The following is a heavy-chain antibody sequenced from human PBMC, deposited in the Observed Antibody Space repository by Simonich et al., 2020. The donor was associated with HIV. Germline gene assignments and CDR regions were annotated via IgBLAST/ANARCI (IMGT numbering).Heavy chain of an antibody. CDR1: GFTFSSYG. Sequence: QVQLVESGGGVVQPGRSLRLSCAASGFTFSSYGMHWVRQAPGKGREWVELIWYDGSYKYYADSVKGRFTISRDNSKNTLFLQMNSLRADDTALYYCARDLKLYYFDYWGQGTLVTVSS. D-gene: IGHD3-9*01. CDR2: IWYDGSYK. J-gene: IGHJ4*02. V-gene: IGHV3-33*01. CDR3: ARDLKLYYFDY.